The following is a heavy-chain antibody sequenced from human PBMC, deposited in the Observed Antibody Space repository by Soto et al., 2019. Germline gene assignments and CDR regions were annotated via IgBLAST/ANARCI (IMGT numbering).Heavy chain of an antibody. J-gene: IGHJ4*02. CDR1: GFTFNNAW. V-gene: IGHV3-15*01. CDR2: IKSKSAGGTT. Sequence: GGSLRLSCAASGFTFNNAWMTWVRQAPGKGLEWVGRIKSKSAGGTTDYAAPVKGRFTISRDDSKNTLYLQMNSLKTEDTAVYYCTTDWSTTMNTFDYWGQGTLVTAPQ. D-gene: IGHD4-17*01. CDR3: TTDWSTTMNTFDY.